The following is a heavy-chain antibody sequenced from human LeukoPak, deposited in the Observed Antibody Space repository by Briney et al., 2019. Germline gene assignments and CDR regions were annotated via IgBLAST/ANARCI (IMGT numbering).Heavy chain of an antibody. J-gene: IGHJ6*03. D-gene: IGHD2-2*01. CDR2: INPNSGGT. Sequence: GASVKVSCKASGYTFTGYYMHWVRQAPGQGLEWMGWINPNSGGTNYAQKFQGRVTMTRDTSISTAYMELSRLRSDDTAVYYCARDSGVVPAAMSSRTENYYMDVWGKGTTVTISS. V-gene: IGHV1-2*02. CDR1: GYTFTGYY. CDR3: ARDSGVVPAAMSSRTENYYMDV.